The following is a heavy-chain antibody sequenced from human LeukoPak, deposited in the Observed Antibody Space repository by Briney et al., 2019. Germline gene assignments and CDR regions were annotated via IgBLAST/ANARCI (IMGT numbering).Heavy chain of an antibody. V-gene: IGHV1-18*01. J-gene: IGHJ4*02. Sequence: ASVKVSCKASGYTFTSYGISWVRQAPGQGLEWMGWISAYNGNTNYAQKLQGRVTMTTDTSTSTAYMELSSLRSEDTAVYYCARDLEDVYDSSSGDYWGQGTLVTVSS. D-gene: IGHD3-22*01. CDR1: GYTFTSYG. CDR2: ISAYNGNT. CDR3: ARDLEDVYDSSSGDY.